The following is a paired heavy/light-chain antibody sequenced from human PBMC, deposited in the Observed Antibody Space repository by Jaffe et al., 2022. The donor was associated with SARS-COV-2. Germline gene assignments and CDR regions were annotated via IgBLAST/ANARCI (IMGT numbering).Heavy chain of an antibody. J-gene: IGHJ4*02. Sequence: EVQLVESGGGLVQPGGSLRLSCSASGFTYSRYVMYWVRQAPGKGLECVSAISIDGSSAWYADSVKGRFTISRDNSKNTLYLQVSSLRLDDAAVYFCVKSQGVTGSSDGYFDNWGQGTLVTVSS. CDR1: GFTYSRYV. CDR3: VKSQGVTGSSDGYFDN. CDR2: ISIDGSSA. V-gene: IGHV3-64D*09. D-gene: IGHD2-21*02.
Light chain of an antibody. J-gene: IGKJ1*01. CDR3: QQYDSSPRT. V-gene: IGKV3-20*01. CDR1: QSVSSGC. Sequence: EIVLTQSPGTLSLSPGERTTLSCRASQSVSSGCLAWYQQKPGQAPRLLIYGTSSRATGIPDRFSGSGSGTDFTLTISRLESEDFAVYYCQQYDSSPRTFGQGTKVEIK. CDR2: GTS.